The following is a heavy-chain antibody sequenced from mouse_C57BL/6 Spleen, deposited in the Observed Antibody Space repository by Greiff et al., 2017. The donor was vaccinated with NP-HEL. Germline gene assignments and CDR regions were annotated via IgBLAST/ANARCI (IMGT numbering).Heavy chain of an antibody. D-gene: IGHD1-1*01. J-gene: IGHJ1*03. V-gene: IGHV1-7*01. CDR1: GYTFTSYW. CDR3: ARGVYYGSSYFYWYVDV. CDR2: ITPISGFT. Sequence: VQLQQSGAELANPGASVKLSCKASGYTFTSYWMHWVKQRPGPGLEWIGYITPISGFTKYNQKFKSKATLTVDTSSSTAYMQLSSLTSEDSAVYYCARGVYYGSSYFYWYVDVWGTGTTVTVSS.